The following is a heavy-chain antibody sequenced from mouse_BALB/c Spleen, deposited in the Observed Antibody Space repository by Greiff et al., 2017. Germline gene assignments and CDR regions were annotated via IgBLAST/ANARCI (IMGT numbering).Heavy chain of an antibody. CDR2: ISSGGST. V-gene: IGHV5-6-5*01. J-gene: IGHJ3*01. CDR3: ARDYYDYDWFAY. D-gene: IGHD2-4*01. Sequence: EVKLVESGGGLVKPGGSLKLSCAASGFTFSSYAMSWVRQTPEKRLEWVASISSGGSTYYPDSVKGRFTISRDNARNILYLQMSSLRSEDTAMYYCARDYYDYDWFAYWGQGTLVTVSA. CDR1: GFTFSSYA.